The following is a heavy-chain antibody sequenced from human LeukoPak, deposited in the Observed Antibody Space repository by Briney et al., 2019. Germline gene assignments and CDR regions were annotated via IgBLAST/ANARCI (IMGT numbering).Heavy chain of an antibody. CDR2: ISGSGGRNT. CDR1: GFTFRDYA. V-gene: IGHV3-23*01. CDR3: AHTPGSILYANNWFDP. Sequence: GGSLRLSCAASGFTFRDYAMSWVRQAPGKGLEWVSAISGSGGRNTYYAESVKGRFFISRDDSRNILYLQMNSLRAEDTAVYYCAHTPGSILYANNWFDPWGQGTLVTVSS. D-gene: IGHD2-2*01. J-gene: IGHJ5*02.